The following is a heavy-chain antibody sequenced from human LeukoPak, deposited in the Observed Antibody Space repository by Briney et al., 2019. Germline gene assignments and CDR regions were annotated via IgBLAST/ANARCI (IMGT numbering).Heavy chain of an antibody. J-gene: IGHJ6*03. V-gene: IGHV4-39*07. Sequence: SETLSLTCTVSGGSISSSSYYWGWIRQPPGKGLEWIGSIYYSGSTYYKPSLKRRVTISVDTSKKQFSLKLSSVTAADTAVCYCAALEAYYMDVWGKGTTVTVSS. CDR2: IYYSGST. CDR3: AALEAYYMDV. CDR1: GGSISSSSYY.